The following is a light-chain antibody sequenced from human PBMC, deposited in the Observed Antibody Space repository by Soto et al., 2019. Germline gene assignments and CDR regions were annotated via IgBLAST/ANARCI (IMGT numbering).Light chain of an antibody. Sequence: ELVMPHFPATLSVSPGKRATPPCRAIQRVFSSLAWYRQSPGQAPRLLIYGSATRATGIPDRFSGSGSGTEFTLTISSLQSEDSAVYYCQQYHSWPAFGQGTKVEIK. CDR1: QRVFSS. V-gene: IGKV3-15*01. CDR3: QQYHSWPA. CDR2: GSA. J-gene: IGKJ1*01.